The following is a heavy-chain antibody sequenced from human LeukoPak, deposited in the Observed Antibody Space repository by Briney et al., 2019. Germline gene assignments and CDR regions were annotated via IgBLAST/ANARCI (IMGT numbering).Heavy chain of an antibody. CDR2: IIPIFGTA. D-gene: IGHD2-8*02. CDR1: GGTFSSYA. Sequence: ASVRVSCKASGGTFSSYAISWVRRAPGQGLEWMGGIIPIFGTANYAQKFQGRVTITADESTSTAYMELSSLRSEDTAVYYCARDTGTPWRFDYWGQGTLVTVSS. J-gene: IGHJ4*02. CDR3: ARDTGTPWRFDY. V-gene: IGHV1-69*13.